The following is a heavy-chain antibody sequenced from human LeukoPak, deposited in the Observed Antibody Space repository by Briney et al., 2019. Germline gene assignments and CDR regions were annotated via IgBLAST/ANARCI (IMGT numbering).Heavy chain of an antibody. Sequence: GGSLRLSCAASGFTFSIYWMSWVRQAPGKGLGWVANIKQDGSEKYYVDSVKGRFTISRDNAKNSLYLQMNSLRAEDTAVYYCATLNYAPDYWGQGTLVTVSS. J-gene: IGHJ4*02. D-gene: IGHD1-7*01. CDR3: ATLNYAPDY. CDR2: IKQDGSEK. CDR1: GFTFSIYW. V-gene: IGHV3-7*01.